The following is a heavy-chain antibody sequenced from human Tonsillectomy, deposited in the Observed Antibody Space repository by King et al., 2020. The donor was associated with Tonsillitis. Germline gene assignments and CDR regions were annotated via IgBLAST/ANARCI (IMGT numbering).Heavy chain of an antibody. CDR2: INWNGGST. CDR1: GFTFDDYG. V-gene: IGHV3-20*04. D-gene: IGHD3-22*01. Sequence: VQLVESGGGVVRPGGSLRLSCAASGFTFDDYGMSWVRQAPGKGLEWVSGINWNGGSTGYADSVKGRFTISRDNAKNSLYLQIHILRAEDTALYYCARENLGGYPSYYYYMDVWGKGTTVTVSS. J-gene: IGHJ6*03. CDR3: ARENLGGYPSYYYYMDV.